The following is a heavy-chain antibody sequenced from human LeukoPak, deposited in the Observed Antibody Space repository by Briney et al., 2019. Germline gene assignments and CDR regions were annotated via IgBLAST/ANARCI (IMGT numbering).Heavy chain of an antibody. J-gene: IGHJ3*02. CDR1: GFTFSSYG. CDR2: IWYDGSNN. V-gene: IGHV3-33*01. CDR3: ARDSSTSIFSLNAFDI. Sequence: PGGSLRLSCAASGFTFSSYGMHWVRQAPGKGLEWVAVIWYDGSNNYYADSVKGRFTISRDNSKNTLYLQMNSMRAEDTAVFYCARDSSTSIFSLNAFDIWGQGTMVTVSS. D-gene: IGHD2-2*01.